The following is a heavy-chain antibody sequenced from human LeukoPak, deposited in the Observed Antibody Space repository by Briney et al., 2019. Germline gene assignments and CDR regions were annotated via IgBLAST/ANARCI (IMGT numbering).Heavy chain of an antibody. CDR2: INPNSGGT. CDR3: ARVVFSSSWFYYYYYMDV. CDR1: GYTFTGYY. J-gene: IGHJ6*03. Sequence: ASVKVSCKASGYTFTGYYMHWVRQAPGQGLEWMGWINPNSGGTNYAQKFQGRVTITADKSTSTAYMELSSLRSEDTAVYYCARVVFSSSWFYYYYYMDVWGKGTTVTVSS. V-gene: IGHV1-2*02. D-gene: IGHD6-13*01.